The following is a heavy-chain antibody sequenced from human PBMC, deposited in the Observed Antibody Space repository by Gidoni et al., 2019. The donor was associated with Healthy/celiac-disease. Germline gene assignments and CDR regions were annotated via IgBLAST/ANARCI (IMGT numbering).Heavy chain of an antibody. CDR2: IYYSGST. CDR1: GGSTSSGGYS. CDR3: ARGGMTTPLGRIDY. V-gene: IGHV4-30-4*07. J-gene: IGHJ4*02. Sequence: QVQLQESGPGLVKPSQTLSLTCAVPGGSTSSGGYSWSWIRQPPGKGLEWIGYIYYSGSTYYNPSLKSRVTISVDTSKNQFSLKLSSVTAADTAVYYCARGGMTTPLGRIDYWGQGTLVTVSS.